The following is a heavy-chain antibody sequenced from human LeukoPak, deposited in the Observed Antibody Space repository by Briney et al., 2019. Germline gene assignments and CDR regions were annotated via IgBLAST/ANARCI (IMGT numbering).Heavy chain of an antibody. D-gene: IGHD2-15*01. CDR3: AREPRLLRNWFDP. V-gene: IGHV4-61*02. CDR1: AGSISSGNYY. CDR2: IYTSGST. J-gene: IGHJ5*02. Sequence: SQTLSLTCTVSAGSISSGNYYWSWIRQPAGKGLEWIGRIYTSGSTNYNPSLKSRDTISVDTSKNRFSLKLSSVTAADTAVYYCAREPRLLRNWFDPWGQGTLVTVSS.